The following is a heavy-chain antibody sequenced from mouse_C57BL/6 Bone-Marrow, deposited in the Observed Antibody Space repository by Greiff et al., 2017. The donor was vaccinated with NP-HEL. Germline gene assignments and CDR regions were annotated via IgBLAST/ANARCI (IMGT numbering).Heavy chain of an antibody. CDR3: ARSIYYDYADDPFYGMDY. Sequence: EVKLMESGGGLVQPGGSLSLSCAASGFTFTDYYMSWVRQPPGKALEWVGFIRNKANGYTIEYSASVKGRFTISRDNSQSILYLQMNALRAEDSATDYCARSIYYDYADDPFYGMDYWGQGTAVTVSS. J-gene: IGHJ4*01. CDR1: GFTFTDYY. V-gene: IGHV7-3*01. CDR2: IRNKANGYTI. D-gene: IGHD2-4*01.